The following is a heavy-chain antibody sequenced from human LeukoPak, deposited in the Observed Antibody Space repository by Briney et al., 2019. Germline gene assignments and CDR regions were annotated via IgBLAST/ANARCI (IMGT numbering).Heavy chain of an antibody. Sequence: GTSVKVSCKASGFTFTSSAMQWVRQARGQRLEWIGWIVVGSGNTNYAQKFQERVTITRDMSTSTAYVELSSLRSEDTAVYYCAAELDITMVRGVIISAGFDPWGQGTLVTVSS. J-gene: IGHJ5*02. CDR2: IVVGSGNT. CDR3: AAELDITMVRGVIISAGFDP. D-gene: IGHD3-10*01. V-gene: IGHV1-58*02. CDR1: GFTFTSSA.